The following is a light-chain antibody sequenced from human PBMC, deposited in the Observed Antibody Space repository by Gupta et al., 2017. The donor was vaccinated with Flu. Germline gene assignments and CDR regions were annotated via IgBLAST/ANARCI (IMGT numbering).Light chain of an antibody. CDR1: SSYVGAYDY. CDR3: CLYVDGGSYWV. V-gene: IGLV2-11*01. CDR2: DVR. Sequence: QSALTQPRSVSGSPGQSVTISCTGTSSYVGAYDYVSWFQHHSGKAPKLIYYDVRQRPSGVPDHFACYKAGKTASPITSVLQAEDEADYCGCLYVDGGSYWVFGGGTKLTVL. J-gene: IGLJ3*02.